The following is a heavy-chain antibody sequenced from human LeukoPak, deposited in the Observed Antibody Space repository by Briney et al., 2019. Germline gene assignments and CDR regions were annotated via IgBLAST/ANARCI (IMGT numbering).Heavy chain of an antibody. CDR2: IKQDGSEK. J-gene: IGHJ4*02. Sequence: GGALRLSCVGSGFTFSDHWMSWVRQAPGKRPEWVANIKQDGSEKDYVDALKGRFTISRDNAKNSLYLQMNSLRAEDTAVYYCARWLELMRNFDWWGQGTLVTVSS. CDR3: ARWLELMRNFDW. D-gene: IGHD5-24*01. V-gene: IGHV3-7*01. CDR1: GFTFSDHW.